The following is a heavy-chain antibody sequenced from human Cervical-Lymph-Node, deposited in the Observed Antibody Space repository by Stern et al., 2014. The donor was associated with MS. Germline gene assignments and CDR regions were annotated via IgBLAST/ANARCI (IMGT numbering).Heavy chain of an antibody. V-gene: IGHV4-4*02. D-gene: IGHD2/OR15-2a*01. Sequence: QVQLQESGPGLVKPSGTLSLTCAVSGGSVSSTNWWSWVRQSPGKGLEWIGNIYHSGSSNYRPSLRSRVSISLDNTKTPLSLHLTSLTAADTAVYYCARERQQYCNSEGCSYWYFDLWGRGTLVTVSS. CDR1: GGSVSSTNW. J-gene: IGHJ2*01. CDR3: ARERQQYCNSEGCSYWYFDL. CDR2: IYHSGSS.